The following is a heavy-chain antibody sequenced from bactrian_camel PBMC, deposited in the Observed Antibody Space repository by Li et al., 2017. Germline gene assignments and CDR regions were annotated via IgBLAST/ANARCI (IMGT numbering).Heavy chain of an antibody. CDR1: ESTSKTSC. J-gene: IGHJ4*01. CDR2: VNVRGTP. Sequence: VQLVESGGGTVQPGESLKLSCVASESTSKTSCMAWWRQVPGKGRELLTVVNVRGTPYYASSVQGRFSISQDSAKNMVYLQMNSLKPEDTGMYYCAADNIYCGTGFAYWGQGTQVTVS. D-gene: IGHD7*01. CDR3: AADNIYCGTGFAY. V-gene: IGHV3S53*01.